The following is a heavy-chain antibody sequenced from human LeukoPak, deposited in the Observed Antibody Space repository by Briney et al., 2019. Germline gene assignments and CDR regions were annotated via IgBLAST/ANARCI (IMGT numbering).Heavy chain of an antibody. CDR2: IYYSGST. CDR1: GGSISSYY. J-gene: IGHJ4*02. V-gene: IGHV4-59*08. CDR3: AGLPIAAAGYYFDY. D-gene: IGHD6-13*01. Sequence: SETLSLTCTVSGGSISSYYWSWIRQPPGKGLEWIGYIYYSGSTNYNPSLKSRVTISVDTSKNQFSLKLSSVTAADTAVYYCAGLPIAAAGYYFDYWGQGTLVTVSS.